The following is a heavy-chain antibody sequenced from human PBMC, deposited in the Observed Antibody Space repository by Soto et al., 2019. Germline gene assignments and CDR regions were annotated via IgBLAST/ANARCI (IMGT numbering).Heavy chain of an antibody. CDR2: IIPIFGTA. Sequence: GASVKVSCKASGGTFSSYAISWVRQAPGQGLEWMGGIIPIFGTANYAQKFQGRVTITADESTSTAYMELSSLRSEDTAVYYCARDLRLERGSAGMDVWGQGTTVTVSS. D-gene: IGHD1-1*01. CDR1: GGTFSSYA. J-gene: IGHJ6*02. V-gene: IGHV1-69*13. CDR3: ARDLRLERGSAGMDV.